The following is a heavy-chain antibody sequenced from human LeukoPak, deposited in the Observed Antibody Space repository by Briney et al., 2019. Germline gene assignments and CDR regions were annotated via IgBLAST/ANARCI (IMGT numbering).Heavy chain of an antibody. J-gene: IGHJ6*04. D-gene: IGHD5-18*01. V-gene: IGHV1-18*01. CDR3: ARAEGYDPPV. Sequence: ASVKVSCKTSGYSFILYGISWVRQAPGQGPEWMGWISTSTGDTKYTQKFQGRVTLTTDTSTSTAYMELSSLRSDDTAVYYCARAEGYDPPVWGKGTTVTVSS. CDR2: ISTSTGDT. CDR1: GYSFILYG.